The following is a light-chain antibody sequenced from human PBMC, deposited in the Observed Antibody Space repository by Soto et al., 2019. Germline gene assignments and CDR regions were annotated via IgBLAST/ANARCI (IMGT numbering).Light chain of an antibody. Sequence: EIVLTQSPGTLSLSPGERATLSCRASQSISSNYLAWYQQKAGQAPRLLIYGASSRATGTPDRFTGSGSGTDFTLTISRLEPEDFAVYYCQQYGRLWTFGQGTKVEIK. V-gene: IGKV3-20*01. CDR2: GAS. CDR1: QSISSNY. CDR3: QQYGRLWT. J-gene: IGKJ1*01.